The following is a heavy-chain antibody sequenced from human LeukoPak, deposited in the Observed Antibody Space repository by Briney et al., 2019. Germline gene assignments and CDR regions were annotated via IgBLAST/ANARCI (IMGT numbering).Heavy chain of an antibody. CDR3: ARESQTGYCSSTSCYPHGYFDY. V-gene: IGHV4-61*02. D-gene: IGHD2-2*03. J-gene: IGHJ4*02. CDR1: GDSISSGTYY. Sequence: SQTLSLTCTVSGDSISSGTYYWSWIRQPAGKGLEWIGRIYTSGSTNYNPSLKSRVTMSVDTSKNQSSLKLSSVTAADTAVYYCARESQTGYCSSTSCYPHGYFDYWGQGTLVTVSS. CDR2: IYTSGST.